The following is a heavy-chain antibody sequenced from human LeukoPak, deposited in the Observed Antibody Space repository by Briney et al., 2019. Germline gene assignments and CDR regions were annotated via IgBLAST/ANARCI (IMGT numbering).Heavy chain of an antibody. V-gene: IGHV1-69*04. Sequence: SVKVSCKASGYTFSIYAISWVRQAPGQGLEWMGRIIPILGIANYTQKFQGRVTITADKSTSTAYMELSSLRSEDTAVYYCASPDILTGTGAFDIWGQGTMVTVSS. CDR1: GYTFSIYA. CDR2: IIPILGIA. CDR3: ASPDILTGTGAFDI. J-gene: IGHJ3*02. D-gene: IGHD3-9*01.